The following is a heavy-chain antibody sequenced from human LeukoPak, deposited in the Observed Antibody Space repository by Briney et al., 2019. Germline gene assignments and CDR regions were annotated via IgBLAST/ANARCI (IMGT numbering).Heavy chain of an antibody. Sequence: SETLSLTCTVSGGSISSSSYYWGWIRQPPGKGLEWIGSIYYSGSTYYNPSLKSRVTISVDTSKNQFSLKLSSVTAADTAVYYCARASTIFGHFTYWGRGTLVTVSS. CDR2: IYYSGST. D-gene: IGHD3-3*01. CDR1: GGSISSSSYY. CDR3: ARASTIFGHFTY. J-gene: IGHJ4*02. V-gene: IGHV4-39*07.